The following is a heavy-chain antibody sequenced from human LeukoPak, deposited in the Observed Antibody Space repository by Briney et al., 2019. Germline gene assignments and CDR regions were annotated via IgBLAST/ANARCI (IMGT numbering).Heavy chain of an antibody. D-gene: IGHD2-8*01. CDR3: AKTEVCYWFDP. CDR1: GGSISSSSFY. V-gene: IGHV4-39*01. CDR2: IYYTGRT. J-gene: IGHJ5*02. Sequence: PSETLTLTCAVSGGSISSSSFYWAWIRQPPGKELEWIVSIYYTGRTSYNPSLRSRVTMSADTSKNQFSLKLTSVTAAVTVVYYCAKTEVCYWFDPWGQGTLVTVSS.